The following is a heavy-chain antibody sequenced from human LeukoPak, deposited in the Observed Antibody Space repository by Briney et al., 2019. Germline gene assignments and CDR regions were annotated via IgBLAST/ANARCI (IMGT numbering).Heavy chain of an antibody. Sequence: GGTLSLSCAASGFTFSSYAMHWVRQAPGKGLEYVSAISNNGGSTYYANSVKGRFTISRDNSKNTLYLQMGSLRAEDMAVYYCARGPGANWYYYYMDVWGKGTTVTVSS. CDR3: ARGPGANWYYYYMDV. D-gene: IGHD2-8*01. CDR2: ISNNGGST. J-gene: IGHJ6*03. CDR1: GFTFSSYA. V-gene: IGHV3-64*01.